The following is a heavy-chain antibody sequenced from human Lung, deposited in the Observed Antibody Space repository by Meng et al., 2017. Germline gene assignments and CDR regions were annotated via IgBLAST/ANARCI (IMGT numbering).Heavy chain of an antibody. CDR1: GGSFSDYC. CDR2: INHSGST. J-gene: IGHJ4*02. Sequence: QVQVQQWGGGLLKPSETLSLTCVVSGGSFSDYCWSWIRQPPGKGLEWIGEINHSGSTNYNPSLESRATISVDTSQNNLSLKLSSVTAADSAVYYCARGPTTMAHDFDYWGQGTLVTVSS. CDR3: ARGPTTMAHDFDY. D-gene: IGHD4-11*01. V-gene: IGHV4-34*01.